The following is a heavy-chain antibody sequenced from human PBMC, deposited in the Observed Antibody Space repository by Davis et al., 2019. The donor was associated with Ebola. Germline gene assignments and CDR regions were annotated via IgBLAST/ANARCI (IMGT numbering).Heavy chain of an antibody. J-gene: IGHJ3*02. CDR2: IYYSGNT. CDR3: ARRRITMVRGVIITADAFDI. CDR1: GGSISSSSYY. Sequence: MPGGSLRLSCTVSGGSISSSSYYWGWIRQPPGKGLEWIGSIYYSGNTYYNPSLKSRVTISVDTSRNQFSLKLSSVTAADTAVYYCARRRITMVRGVIITADAFDIWGQGTMVTVSS. V-gene: IGHV4-39*07. D-gene: IGHD3-10*01.